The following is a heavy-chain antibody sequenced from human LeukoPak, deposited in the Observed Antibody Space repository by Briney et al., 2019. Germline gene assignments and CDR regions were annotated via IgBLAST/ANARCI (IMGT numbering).Heavy chain of an antibody. J-gene: IGHJ4*02. V-gene: IGHV3-33*01. CDR3: ARDDYGSGAYFDL. CDR1: GFTFNGYA. CDR2: IWYDRSNK. Sequence: GGSLRLSCAASGFTFNGYAMHWVRQAPGKGLEWVALIWYDRSNKYYTDSVKGRFTVSRDNSKNTLYLQMSTLRAEDTAVYYCARDDYGSGAYFDLWGQGTLVTVSA. D-gene: IGHD3-10*01.